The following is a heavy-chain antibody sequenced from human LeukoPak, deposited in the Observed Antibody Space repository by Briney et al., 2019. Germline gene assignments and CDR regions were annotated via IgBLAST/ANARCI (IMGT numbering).Heavy chain of an antibody. V-gene: IGHV3-30*02. D-gene: IGHD6-13*01. J-gene: IGHJ4*02. Sequence: PGGSLRLSCAASGFTFSSYGMHWVRQAPGKGLEWVAFIRYDGSNKYYADSVKGRFTISRDNSKNTLYLQMNSLRAEDTAVYYCAKDPRAEYIAAALPGNYFDYWGQGTLVTVSS. CDR1: GFTFSSYG. CDR3: AKDPRAEYIAAALPGNYFDY. CDR2: IRYDGSNK.